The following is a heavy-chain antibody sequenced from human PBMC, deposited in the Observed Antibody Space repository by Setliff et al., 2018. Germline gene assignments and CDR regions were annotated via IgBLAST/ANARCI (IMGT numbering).Heavy chain of an antibody. V-gene: IGHV1-69*05. J-gene: IGHJ6*03. CDR3: VREGVDSRSSTDYRYYMDV. D-gene: IGHD3-22*01. CDR1: GGTFSSYG. Sequence: SVKVSCKASGGTFSSYGISWVRQAPGQGLEWMGGTIPMFGTTDCARKCQGRVTIITDESTSTAYMQRSSLGSEDTAVYYCVREGVDSRSSTDYRYYMDVWGKGTTVTVSS. CDR2: TIPMFGTT.